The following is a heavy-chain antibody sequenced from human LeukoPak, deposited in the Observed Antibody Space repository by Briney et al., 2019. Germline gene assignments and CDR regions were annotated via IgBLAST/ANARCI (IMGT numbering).Heavy chain of an antibody. CDR2: ISGSGGST. Sequence: GGSLRLSYVASGFTFSSYAMSWVRQAPRKGLEWVSAISGSGGSTHYADSVKGRFTISRDNSKNTLYLQMNSLRADDTAVYYCAKGRAMATVTAGDHWGQGTLATVSS. V-gene: IGHV3-23*01. CDR3: AKGRAMATVTAGDH. J-gene: IGHJ4*02. D-gene: IGHD4-17*01. CDR1: GFTFSSYA.